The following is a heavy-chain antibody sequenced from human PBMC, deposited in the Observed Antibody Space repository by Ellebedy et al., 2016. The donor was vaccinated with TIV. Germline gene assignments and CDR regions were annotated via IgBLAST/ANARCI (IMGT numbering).Heavy chain of an antibody. V-gene: IGHV3-23*01. CDR3: ARDFKDRGY. CDR1: RFTFSTYA. Sequence: GGSLRLXXAASRFTFSTYAMSWVRQAPGKGLEWVSFISGGGGSPYYADSVKGRFTISRDNAKNTLYLQMNSLGAEDTAVYYCARDFKDRGYWGQGTLVTVSS. CDR2: ISGGGGSP. J-gene: IGHJ4*02.